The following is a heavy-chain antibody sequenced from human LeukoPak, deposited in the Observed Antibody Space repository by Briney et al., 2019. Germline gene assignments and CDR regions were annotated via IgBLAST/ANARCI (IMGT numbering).Heavy chain of an antibody. D-gene: IGHD6-19*01. CDR2: ISWNSGSI. Sequence: GGSLRLSCAASGFTFDDYAMHWVRQAPGKGLEWVSGISWNSGSIGYADSVKGRFTISRDNAKNSLYLQMNSLRAEDTALYYCAKVRDSEYSSGAFDYWGQGTLVTVSS. J-gene: IGHJ4*02. CDR3: AKVRDSEYSSGAFDY. V-gene: IGHV3-9*01. CDR1: GFTFDDYA.